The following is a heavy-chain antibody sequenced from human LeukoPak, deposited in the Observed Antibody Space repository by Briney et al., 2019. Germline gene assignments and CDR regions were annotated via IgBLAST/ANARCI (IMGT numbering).Heavy chain of an antibody. CDR3: TTRIITTSDF. CDR2: IKKKIEGGTT. D-gene: IGHD3-3*01. CDR1: GFTFSNDW. Sequence: GGSLRLSCAASGFTFSNDWMNWVRQAPGKGLEWIGRIKKKIEGGTTEYAAPVKGRFTIARDDSKNTLYLQMNSLTTEDTAVYYCTTRIITTSDFWGQGTLVTVSS. J-gene: IGHJ4*02. V-gene: IGHV3-15*01.